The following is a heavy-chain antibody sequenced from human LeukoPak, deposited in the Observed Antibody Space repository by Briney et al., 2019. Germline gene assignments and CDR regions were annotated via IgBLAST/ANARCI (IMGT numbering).Heavy chain of an antibody. J-gene: IGHJ3*02. Sequence: PGGSLRLSCAASGFTFSSYGMHWVRQAPGKGLERVAVISYDGSNKYYADSVKGRFTISRDNSKNTLYLQMNSLRAEDTAVYYCAKIDDYGDYEGPDAFDIWGQGTMVTVSS. CDR1: GFTFSSYG. D-gene: IGHD4-17*01. CDR3: AKIDDYGDYEGPDAFDI. V-gene: IGHV3-30*18. CDR2: ISYDGSNK.